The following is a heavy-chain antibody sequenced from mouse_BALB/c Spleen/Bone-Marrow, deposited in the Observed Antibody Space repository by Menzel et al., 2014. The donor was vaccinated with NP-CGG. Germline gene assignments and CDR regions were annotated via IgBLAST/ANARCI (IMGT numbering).Heavy chain of an antibody. CDR2: INPDSNTI. CDR3: ARLGYYGGFAY. CDR1: GFDFSRYW. J-gene: IGHJ3*01. V-gene: IGHV4-1*02. D-gene: IGHD2-3*01. Sequence: DVKLVESGGGLVQPGGSLKLSCAASGFDFSRYWMSWVRQAPGKGLQWIGEINPDSNTINYTPSLKDKFIISRDNDKNTLYLQMSKVRSEDTALYYCARLGYYGGFAYWGQGTLVTVSA.